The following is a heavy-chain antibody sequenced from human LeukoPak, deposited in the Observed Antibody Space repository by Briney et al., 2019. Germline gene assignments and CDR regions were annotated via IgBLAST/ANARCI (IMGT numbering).Heavy chain of an antibody. V-gene: IGHV3-23*01. CDR3: TRGSGRNWFDP. CDR1: GFTFSSYA. CDR2: ISGSGGST. D-gene: IGHD3-10*01. J-gene: IGHJ5*02. Sequence: GGSLRLSYAASGFTFSSYAMSWVRQAPGKGLEWVSAISGSGGSTYYADSVKGRFTISRDNSKNTLYLQMNSLRAEDTAVYYCTRGSGRNWFDPWGQGTLVTVSS.